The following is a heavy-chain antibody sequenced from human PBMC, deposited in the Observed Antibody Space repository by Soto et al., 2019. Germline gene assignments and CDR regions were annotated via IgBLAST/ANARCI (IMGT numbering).Heavy chain of an antibody. CDR1: GFTFSKYA. J-gene: IGHJ4*02. V-gene: IGHV3-23*01. D-gene: IGHD3-22*01. CDR2: ISYNGGGT. Sequence: PGGSLRLSCTASGFTFSKYAMTWARQAPGKGLEWVSAISYNGGGTYYVDSVKGRFTVSRDNSKNTLYLQMHSLRAEDTAVYYCAKDRVPNXSSGYYSILTXSWGQGTVVXVSS. CDR3: AKDRVPNXSSGYYSILTXS.